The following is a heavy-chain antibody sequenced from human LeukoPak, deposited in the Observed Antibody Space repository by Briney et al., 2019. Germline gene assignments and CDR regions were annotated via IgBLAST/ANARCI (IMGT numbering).Heavy chain of an antibody. CDR1: GGSISSYY. CDR2: IYYSGST. D-gene: IGHD5/OR15-5a*01. Sequence: PSETLSLTCTASGGSISSYYWSWIRQPPGQGLEWIGYIYYSGSTNYNPSLKTRVTISVDTSKNQFSLKLSSVTAADTAVYYCARHSSGLHFDYWGQGTLVTVSS. V-gene: IGHV4-59*08. J-gene: IGHJ4*02. CDR3: ARHSSGLHFDY.